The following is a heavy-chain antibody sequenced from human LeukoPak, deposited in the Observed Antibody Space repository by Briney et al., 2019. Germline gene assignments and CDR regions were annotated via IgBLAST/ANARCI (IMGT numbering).Heavy chain of an antibody. Sequence: ASVKVSCKASGYTFTGYYMHWVRQAPGQGLEWMGWINPNSGGTNYAQKFQGRVTMTRDTSISTAYMELSRLRSDDTAVYYCARDRGSGWYGGTWDWGQGTLVTVSS. J-gene: IGHJ4*02. CDR1: GYTFTGYY. CDR3: ARDRGSGWYGGTWD. CDR2: INPNSGGT. V-gene: IGHV1-2*02. D-gene: IGHD6-19*01.